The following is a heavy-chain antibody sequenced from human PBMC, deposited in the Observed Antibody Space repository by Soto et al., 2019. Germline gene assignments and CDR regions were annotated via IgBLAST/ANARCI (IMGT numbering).Heavy chain of an antibody. CDR3: AKEGGYIVPRREGWFDP. CDR2: ISGSGGST. CDR1: GFTFSSYA. D-gene: IGHD2-8*01. J-gene: IGHJ5*02. Sequence: GGSLRLSCAASGFTFSSYAMSWVRQAPGKGLEWVSAISGSGGSTYYADSVKGRFTISRDNSKNTLYLQMNSLRAEDTAVYYCAKEGGYIVPRREGWFDPWGQGTLVTVSS. V-gene: IGHV3-23*01.